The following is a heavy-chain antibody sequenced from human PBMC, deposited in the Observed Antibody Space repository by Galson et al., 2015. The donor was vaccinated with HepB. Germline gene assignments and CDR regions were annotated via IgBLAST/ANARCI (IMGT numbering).Heavy chain of an antibody. CDR2: ISAYNGNT. CDR1: GYTFTSYG. Sequence: SVKVSCKASGYTFTSYGISWVRQAPGQGLEWMGWISAYNGNTNYAQKLQGRVTMTTDTSTSTAYMELRSLRSDDTAVYYCAREAYCGGDFPEETCAFDIWGQGTMVTVSS. CDR3: AREAYCGGDFPEETCAFDI. J-gene: IGHJ3*02. D-gene: IGHD2-21*01. V-gene: IGHV1-18*01.